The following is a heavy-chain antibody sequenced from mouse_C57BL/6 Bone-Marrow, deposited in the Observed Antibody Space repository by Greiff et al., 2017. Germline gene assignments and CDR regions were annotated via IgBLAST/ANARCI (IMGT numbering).Heavy chain of an antibody. CDR1: GYTFTDYY. V-gene: IGHV1-26*01. CDR3: ASRVFDY. J-gene: IGHJ2*01. CDR2: INPNNGGT. Sequence: EVQLQQSGPELVKPGASVKISCKASGYTFTDYYMNWVKQSHGKSLEWIGDINPNNGGTSYNQKFKGKVTLTGDKSSRTAYMEIRRLTSEDSAVYYCASRVFDYWGQGTTLTVSS.